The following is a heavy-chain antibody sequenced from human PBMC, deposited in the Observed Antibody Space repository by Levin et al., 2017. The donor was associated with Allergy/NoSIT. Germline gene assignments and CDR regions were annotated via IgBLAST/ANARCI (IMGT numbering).Heavy chain of an antibody. V-gene: IGHV1-69*01. CDR2: IIPIFGTA. CDR1: GGTFSSYA. D-gene: IGHD6-13*01. J-gene: IGHJ4*02. CDR3: ARMYSSSWYTSPLFDY. Sequence: PGGSLRLSCKASGGTFSSYAISWVRQAPGQGLEWMGGIIPIFGTANYAQKFQGRVTITADESTSTAYMELSSLRSEDTAVYYWARMYSSSWYTSPLFDYWGQGTLVTVSS.